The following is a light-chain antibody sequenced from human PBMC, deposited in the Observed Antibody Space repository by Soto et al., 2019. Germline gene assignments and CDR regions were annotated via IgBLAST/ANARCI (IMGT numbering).Light chain of an antibody. CDR2: EVT. Sequence: QSALAQPASVSVSPVQSITISCTGTSSDVGTYNYVSWYQQHPGKAPKFMIYEVTHRPSGVSDRSSGSKSGNTASLTISGLQPEDEADYYCTSYTTRNTYVFGTGTQLTVL. CDR3: TSYTTRNTYV. V-gene: IGLV2-14*01. CDR1: SSDVGTYNY. J-gene: IGLJ1*01.